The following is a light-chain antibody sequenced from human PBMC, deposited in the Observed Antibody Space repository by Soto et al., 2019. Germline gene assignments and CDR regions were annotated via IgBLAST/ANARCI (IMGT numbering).Light chain of an antibody. CDR2: STS. J-gene: IGLJ2*01. CDR3: LLYYGGAQVL. Sequence: QTVVTQEPSLTVSPGGTVTLTCASSAGAVTSAYYTNWLQQKPGQAPRALIYSTSEKHSWTPARFSGSLLGGKAALTLSAAQSEDEADYYCLLYYGGAQVLFGGGTKLTVL. V-gene: IGLV7-43*01. CDR1: AGAVTSAYY.